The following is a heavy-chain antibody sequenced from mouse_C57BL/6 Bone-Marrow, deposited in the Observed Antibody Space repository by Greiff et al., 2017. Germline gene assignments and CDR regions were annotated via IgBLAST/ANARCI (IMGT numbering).Heavy chain of an antibody. V-gene: IGHV1-63*01. Sequence: QVQLKESGAELVRPGTSVKMSCKASGYTFTNYWIGWAKQRPGHGLEWIGDIYPGGGYTNYNEKFKGKATLTADKSSSTAYMQFISLTSEDSAIYYCARLGVWYAMDYWGQGTSVTVSS. CDR3: ARLGVWYAMDY. CDR1: GYTFTNYW. J-gene: IGHJ4*01. CDR2: IYPGGGYT.